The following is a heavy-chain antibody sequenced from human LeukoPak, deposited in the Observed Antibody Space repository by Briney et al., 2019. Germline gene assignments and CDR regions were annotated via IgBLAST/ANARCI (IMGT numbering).Heavy chain of an antibody. CDR1: EFTFRSYG. D-gene: IGHD3-22*01. V-gene: IGHV3-23*01. Sequence: GGTLRLPCASSEFTFRSYGLSWVRQAPGKGLEWVSGISGSDGNTYYADSVKGRFTISRDISKNTLYLQMNSLRAEDTAVYYCARDLYRIVVVPHYFDYWGQGTLVTVSS. CDR3: ARDLYRIVVVPHYFDY. CDR2: ISGSDGNT. J-gene: IGHJ4*02.